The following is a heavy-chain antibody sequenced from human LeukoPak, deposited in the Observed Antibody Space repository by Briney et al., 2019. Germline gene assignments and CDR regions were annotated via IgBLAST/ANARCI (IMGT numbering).Heavy chain of an antibody. V-gene: IGHV1-69*01. Sequence: SVKVSCKASGGTFSSYAISWVRQAPGQGLEWMGGIMPIFGTANYAQKFQGRVTITADESTSTAYMELSSLRSEDTAVYYCARVPEYSSSSVHFQHWGQGTLVTVSS. CDR2: IMPIFGTA. D-gene: IGHD6-6*01. CDR1: GGTFSSYA. J-gene: IGHJ1*01. CDR3: ARVPEYSSSSVHFQH.